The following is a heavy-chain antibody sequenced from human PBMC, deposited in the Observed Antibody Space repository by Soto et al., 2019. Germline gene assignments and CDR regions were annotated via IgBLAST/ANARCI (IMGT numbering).Heavy chain of an antibody. CDR2: IIPIFGTA. Sequence: QVQLVQSGAEVKKPGSSVKVSCKASGGTFSSYAISWVRQAPGQGLEWMGGIIPIFGTANYAQKFQGRVTITADESTSTAYMELSSLRSEDTAVYYCARDPRLVRDYYYYYGMDVWGQGTTVTVSS. CDR3: ARDPRLVRDYYYYYGMDV. V-gene: IGHV1-69*12. D-gene: IGHD6-19*01. CDR1: GGTFSSYA. J-gene: IGHJ6*02.